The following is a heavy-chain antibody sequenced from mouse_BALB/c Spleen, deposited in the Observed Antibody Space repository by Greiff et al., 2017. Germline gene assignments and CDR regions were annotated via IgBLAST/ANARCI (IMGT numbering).Heavy chain of an antibody. CDR3: ATIYGNFAY. CDR1: GYSITSGYS. J-gene: IGHJ3*01. CDR2: IHYSGST. Sequence: VQLKESGPDLVKPSQSLSLTCTVTGYSITSGYSWHWLRQFPGNKLEWMGYIHYSGSTNYNPSLKSRISITRDTSKNQFFLQLNSVTTEDTATYYCATIYGNFAYWGQGTLVTVSA. V-gene: IGHV3-1*02. D-gene: IGHD2-1*01.